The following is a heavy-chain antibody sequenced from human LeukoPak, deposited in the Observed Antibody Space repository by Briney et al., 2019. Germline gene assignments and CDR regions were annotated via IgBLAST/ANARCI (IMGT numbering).Heavy chain of an antibody. CDR1: GFTFSSYA. CDR3: AKAPTRQLWYASYPT. D-gene: IGHD5-18*01. V-gene: IGHV3-23*01. CDR2: ISGSGGST. J-gene: IGHJ5*02. Sequence: PGGSLRLSCAASGFTFSSYAMSWVRQAPGKGLEWVSAISGSGGSTYYADSVKGRFTISRDNSKNTLYLQMNSLRAEDTAVYYCAKAPTRQLWYASYPTWGQGTLVTVSS.